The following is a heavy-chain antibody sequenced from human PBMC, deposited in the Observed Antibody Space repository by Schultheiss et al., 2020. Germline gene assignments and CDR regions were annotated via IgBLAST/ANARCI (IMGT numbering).Heavy chain of an antibody. Sequence: SETLSLTCAVYGGSFSGYYWSWIRQPPGKGLEWIGEINHSGSTNYNPSLKSRVTISIDTSKNHFSLKLSSVTAADTAVYYCARVQPGWELRTFDYWGQGTLVTVSS. CDR1: GGSFSGYY. CDR3: ARVQPGWELRTFDY. V-gene: IGHV4-34*01. CDR2: INHSGST. J-gene: IGHJ4*02. D-gene: IGHD1-26*01.